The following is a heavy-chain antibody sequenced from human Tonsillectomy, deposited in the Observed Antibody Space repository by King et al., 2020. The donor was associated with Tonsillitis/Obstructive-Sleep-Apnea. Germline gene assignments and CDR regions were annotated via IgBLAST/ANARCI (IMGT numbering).Heavy chain of an antibody. V-gene: IGHV3-49*05. D-gene: IGHD3-3*01. CDR3: TRDALDFWSGYYNDY. CDR1: GFTFGDYA. CDR2: IRSKAYGGTT. J-gene: IGHJ4*02. Sequence: VQLVQSGGGLVKPGRSLRLSCTASGFTFGDYAMSWFRQAPGKGLEWVGFIRSKAYGGTTEYAASVKGRFTISRDDSKTIAYLQMNSLKTEATAVYYCTRDALDFWSGYYNDYWGQGTLVTVSS.